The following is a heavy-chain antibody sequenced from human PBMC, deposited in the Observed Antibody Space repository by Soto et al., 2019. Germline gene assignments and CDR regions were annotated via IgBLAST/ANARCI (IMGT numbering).Heavy chain of an antibody. CDR3: ARWAGVVVPAAIHPFYYYGMDV. Sequence: SQTLSLTCAISGDSVSSNSAAWNWIRQSPSRGLEWLGRTYYRSKWYNDYAVSVKSRITINPDTSKNQFSLQLNSVTPEDTAVYYCARWAGVVVPAAIHPFYYYGMDVWGQGTTVTASS. V-gene: IGHV6-1*01. CDR1: GDSVSSNSAA. J-gene: IGHJ6*02. CDR2: TYYRSKWYN. D-gene: IGHD2-2*02.